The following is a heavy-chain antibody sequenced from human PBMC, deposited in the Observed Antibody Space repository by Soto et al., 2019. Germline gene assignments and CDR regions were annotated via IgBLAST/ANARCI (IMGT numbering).Heavy chain of an antibody. D-gene: IGHD4-17*01. Sequence: QVQLVQSGAEVKKPGSSVKVSCKASGGTFSSYAISWVRQAPGQGLEWMGGIIPIFGTANYAQKFQGRVTITADESTSTAYMELSSLRSEDTAVYYCARTTSKDDYGEYYYSGMDVWGQGTTVTVSS. V-gene: IGHV1-69*01. CDR1: GGTFSSYA. J-gene: IGHJ6*02. CDR2: IIPIFGTA. CDR3: ARTTSKDDYGEYYYSGMDV.